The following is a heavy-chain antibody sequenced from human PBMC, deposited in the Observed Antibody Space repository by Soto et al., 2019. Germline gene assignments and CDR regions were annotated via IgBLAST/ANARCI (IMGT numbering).Heavy chain of an antibody. D-gene: IGHD2-2*01. CDR1: GGSISSYY. Sequence: QVQLQESGPGLVKPSETLSLTCTVSGGSISSYYWSWIRQPPGKGLEWIGYIYYSGSTNYNPSLKSRVTISVDTSKNQFSLKLSSVTAADTAVYYCVRGYDYGDYWGQGTLVTVSS. CDR2: IYYSGST. V-gene: IGHV4-59*01. J-gene: IGHJ4*02. CDR3: VRGYDYGDY.